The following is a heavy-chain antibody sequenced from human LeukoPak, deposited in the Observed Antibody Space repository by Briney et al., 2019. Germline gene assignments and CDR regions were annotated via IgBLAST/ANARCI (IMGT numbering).Heavy chain of an antibody. CDR1: GGSISSYY. CDR3: ARDYGSYPGNDSFDY. D-gene: IGHD1-26*01. Sequence: SETLSLTCTVSGGSISSYYWSWIRQPAGKGLEWIGRIYTSGSTNYNPSLKSRVTMSVDTSKNQFSLKLSSATAADTAVYYCARDYGSYPGNDSFDYWGQGTLVTVSS. V-gene: IGHV4-4*07. J-gene: IGHJ4*02. CDR2: IYTSGST.